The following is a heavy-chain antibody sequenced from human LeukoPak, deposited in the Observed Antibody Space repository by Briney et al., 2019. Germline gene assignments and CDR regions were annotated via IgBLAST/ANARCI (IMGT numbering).Heavy chain of an antibody. CDR2: IYYSGST. J-gene: IGHJ4*02. D-gene: IGHD2-21*02. CDR3: ARKVTALSAIDY. CDR1: GDSISSYY. Sequence: SETLSLTCTVSGDSISSYYWSWIRQPPGKGLEWIGYIYYSGSTNYNPSLKSRVTISVDKSKNQFSLKLNSVTAADTAVYYCARKVTALSAIDYWGQGTLVSVSS. V-gene: IGHV4-59*12.